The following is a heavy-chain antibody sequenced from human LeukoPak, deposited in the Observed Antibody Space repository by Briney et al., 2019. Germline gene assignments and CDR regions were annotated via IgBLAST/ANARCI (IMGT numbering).Heavy chain of an antibody. J-gene: IGHJ3*02. V-gene: IGHV1-2*02. Sequence: ASLKLSCTASGYTSTGYYMHWVRQAPGQGLEWMGWINPNRGSTNYAQKIQGRITITRDTYNHTAHMELTRLRADSAAYYYSARAGVWDYDDSSGYHNAAFDIWGQGTMVTVSS. D-gene: IGHD3-22*01. CDR2: INPNRGST. CDR1: GYTSTGYY. CDR3: ARAGVWDYDDSSGYHNAAFDI.